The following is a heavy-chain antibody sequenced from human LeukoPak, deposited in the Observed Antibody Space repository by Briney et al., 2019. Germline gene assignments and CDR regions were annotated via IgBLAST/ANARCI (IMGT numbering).Heavy chain of an antibody. J-gene: IGHJ6*03. Sequence: PGGSLRLSCAASGFTFSRYGMHWVRQAPGKGLEWVAVIWHDGSYEYYADSVKGRFTISRDSSKNTLYLQMNSLRAEDTAVYYCARAYCGGDCYSHSNYYYYYYMDVWGKGTTVTVSS. CDR2: IWHDGSYE. CDR1: GFTFSRYG. V-gene: IGHV3-33*01. D-gene: IGHD2-21*02. CDR3: ARAYCGGDCYSHSNYYYYYYMDV.